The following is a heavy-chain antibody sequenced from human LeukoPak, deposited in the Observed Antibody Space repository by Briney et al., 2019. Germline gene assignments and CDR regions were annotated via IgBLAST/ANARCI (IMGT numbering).Heavy chain of an antibody. V-gene: IGHV4-59*12. CDR3: ASRPVGGNFYFDY. CDR2: IYYSGST. D-gene: IGHD6-19*01. J-gene: IGHJ4*02. Sequence: KPSETLSLTCTVSGGSISSYYWSWIRQPPGKGLEWIGYIYYSGSTNYNPSLKSRVTISVDTSKNQFSLKLNSVTAADTAVYYCASRPVGGNFYFDYWGQGTLVTVSS. CDR1: GGSISSYY.